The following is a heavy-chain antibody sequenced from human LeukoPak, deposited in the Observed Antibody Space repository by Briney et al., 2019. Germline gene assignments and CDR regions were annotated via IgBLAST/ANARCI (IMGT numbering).Heavy chain of an antibody. D-gene: IGHD5-18*01. V-gene: IGHV1-2*02. Sequence: ASVKVSCKASGYTFTGYYMHWVRQAPGQGFEWMGWINPNSGDTNYAQKFQGRVTMTRDTSISTAHMELSRLRSDDTAVYYCAAVRYSYGYQPFDYWGQGTLVTVSS. CDR3: AAVRYSYGYQPFDY. CDR1: GYTFTGYY. J-gene: IGHJ4*02. CDR2: INPNSGDT.